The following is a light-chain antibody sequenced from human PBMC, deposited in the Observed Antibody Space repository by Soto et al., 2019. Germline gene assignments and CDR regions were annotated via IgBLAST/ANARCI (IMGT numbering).Light chain of an antibody. CDR3: QELNGYPPE. V-gene: IGKV1-9*01. J-gene: IGKJ1*01. Sequence: QLTQSPSSLSASIGDRVTITCRATQPISRYLAWYQQKPGAAPKLLIYAATTLQIGVPSRFSGGASGTVFTLTISSLQSDDFVTYYCQELNGYPPEFGQGTKVEVK. CDR1: QPISRY. CDR2: AAT.